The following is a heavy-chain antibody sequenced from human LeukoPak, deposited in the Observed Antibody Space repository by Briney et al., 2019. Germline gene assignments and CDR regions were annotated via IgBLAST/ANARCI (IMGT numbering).Heavy chain of an antibody. V-gene: IGHV4-59*01. J-gene: IGHJ4*02. CDR2: IYYSGST. Sequence: PSETLSLTCTVSGGSISSYYWSWIRQPPGKGLEWIGYIYYSGSTNYNPSLKRRVTISVDTSKNQFSLKLSSVTAADTAVYYCARVDHDYGDRYFDYWGQGTLVTVSS. CDR1: GGSISSYY. CDR3: ARVDHDYGDRYFDY. D-gene: IGHD4-17*01.